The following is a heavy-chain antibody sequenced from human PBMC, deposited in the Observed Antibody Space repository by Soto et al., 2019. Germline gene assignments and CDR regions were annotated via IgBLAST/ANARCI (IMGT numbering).Heavy chain of an antibody. CDR2: TYYSGST. J-gene: IGHJ6*02. Sequence: QLQLQESGPGLVKPSETLSLTCTVSGGSISSSSYYWGWNRQPPGKGREWIGSTYYSGSTYYNPSLKSRVTISVDTSKNQFSLKLSSVTAADTAVYYCARPSVICFGEPDYYYYGMDVWGQGTTVTVSS. CDR1: GGSISSSSYY. D-gene: IGHD3-10*01. CDR3: ARPSVICFGEPDYYYYGMDV. V-gene: IGHV4-39*01.